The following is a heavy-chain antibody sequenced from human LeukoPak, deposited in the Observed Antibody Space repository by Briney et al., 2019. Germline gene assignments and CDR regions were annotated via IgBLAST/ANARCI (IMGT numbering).Heavy chain of an antibody. Sequence: GGSLRLSCAASGFTFSTYGMNWVRQAPGKGLEWVAVIWYDGSNKYYADSVKGRFTISRDNSKNTLYLQMNSLRAEDTAVYYCAKAFGWELTDSVDYWGQGTLVTVSS. D-gene: IGHD1-26*01. J-gene: IGHJ4*02. CDR2: IWYDGSNK. CDR1: GFTFSTYG. V-gene: IGHV3-30*02. CDR3: AKAFGWELTDSVDY.